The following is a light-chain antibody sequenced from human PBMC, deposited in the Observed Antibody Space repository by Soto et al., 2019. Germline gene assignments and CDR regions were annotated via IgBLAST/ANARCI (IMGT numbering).Light chain of an antibody. Sequence: SYELTQPPSVSVAPGKTARITCGGNNIGSKSVHWYQQKPGQAPVLVIYYDSDRPSGIPERFSGSNSGNTATLTISRVEAGEEADYYCQVWDSSSAHPGVFGGGTKLTVL. CDR2: YDS. CDR1: NIGSKS. V-gene: IGLV3-21*04. CDR3: QVWDSSSAHPGV. J-gene: IGLJ3*02.